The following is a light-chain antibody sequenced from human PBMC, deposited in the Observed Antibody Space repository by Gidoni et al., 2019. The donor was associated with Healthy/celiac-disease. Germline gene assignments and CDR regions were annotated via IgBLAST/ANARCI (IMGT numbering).Light chain of an antibody. CDR1: QSISSY. V-gene: IGKV1-39*01. J-gene: IGKJ2*01. CDR2: AAS. Sequence: DIKMTQYPSSLSASVGDRVTITCRASQSISSYLNWYQQKPGKAPKLLIYAASSLQSGVPSRFSCSGSGTDFTLTISSLQPEDFATYYCQQSYSTPRTFGQXPQLEIK. CDR3: QQSYSTPRT.